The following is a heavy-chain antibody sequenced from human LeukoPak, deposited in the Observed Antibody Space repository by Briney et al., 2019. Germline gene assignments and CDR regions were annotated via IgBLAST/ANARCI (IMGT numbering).Heavy chain of an antibody. Sequence: GGSVRLSCTASGFTFSTFGMHWVRQAPGKGLEWVAAISSHGHTNKSAGSVKGRFTISRDNSKNTLYLQMHSLREDDTAVYYCAKEVAAYDAFDIWGQGTMVTVSS. D-gene: IGHD2-15*01. J-gene: IGHJ3*02. V-gene: IGHV3-30*18. CDR2: ISSHGHTN. CDR3: AKEVAAYDAFDI. CDR1: GFTFSTFG.